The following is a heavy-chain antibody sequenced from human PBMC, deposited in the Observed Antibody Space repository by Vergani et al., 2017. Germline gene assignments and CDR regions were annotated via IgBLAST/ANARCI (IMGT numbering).Heavy chain of an antibody. Sequence: QVQLQESGPGVVKPSQTLSLTCAVSGGSISSGDHCWTWIRQRPGKGLEWIGYIFYSGSTYYNPSLKSRVTISVDTSKNQFSLKLSSVTAADTAVYYCARLYYDILTGYYRGYYYYGMDVWGQGTTVTVSS. J-gene: IGHJ6*02. CDR3: ARLYYDILTGYYRGYYYYGMDV. CDR1: GGSISSGDHC. CDR2: IFYSGST. V-gene: IGHV4-30-4*08. D-gene: IGHD3-9*01.